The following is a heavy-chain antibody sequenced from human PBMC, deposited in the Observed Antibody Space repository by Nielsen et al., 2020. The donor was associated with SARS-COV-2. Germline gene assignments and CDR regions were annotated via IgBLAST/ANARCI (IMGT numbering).Heavy chain of an antibody. CDR3: AREDRTNWYGVDY. CDR2: ISFDGDKR. Sequence: GGSLRLSCAASGFTFPTFDMHWVRQAPGKGLEWVASISFDGDKRFHADSVQGRFSISRDNSNSTVDLQMDSLRSEDTAVYYCAREDRTNWYGVDYWGQGTLVTVSS. J-gene: IGHJ4*02. D-gene: IGHD6-13*01. V-gene: IGHV3-30*03. CDR1: GFTFPTFD.